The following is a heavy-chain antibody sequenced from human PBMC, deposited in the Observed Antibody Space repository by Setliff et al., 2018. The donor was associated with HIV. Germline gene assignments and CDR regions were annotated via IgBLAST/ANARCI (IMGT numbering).Heavy chain of an antibody. Sequence: GASVKVSCKPSGYTFTTYGLSWVRQAPGQGLEWMGWINTDTGNPTYAQGFTGRFVFSLDTSVSTAYLQITSLKAEDTAVYYCARVLYGDYGGDINWFDPWGQGTLVTVSS. CDR3: ARVLYGDYGGDINWFDP. D-gene: IGHD4-17*01. V-gene: IGHV7-4-1*02. J-gene: IGHJ5*02. CDR2: INTDTGNP. CDR1: GYTFTTYG.